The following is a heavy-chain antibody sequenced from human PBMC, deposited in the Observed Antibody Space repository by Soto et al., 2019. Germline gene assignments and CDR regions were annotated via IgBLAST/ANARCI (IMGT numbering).Heavy chain of an antibody. D-gene: IGHD2-15*01. Sequence: GGSLRLSCAASGFTFSSYAMSWVRQAPGKGLEWVSAISGSGGSTYYADSVKGRFTISRDNSKNTLYLQMNSLRAEDTAVYYCAKVLVVVAATSPGGLAQRGNIWGQGTMVTVSS. J-gene: IGHJ3*02. CDR2: ISGSGGST. CDR3: AKVLVVVAATSPGGLAQRGNI. V-gene: IGHV3-23*01. CDR1: GFTFSSYA.